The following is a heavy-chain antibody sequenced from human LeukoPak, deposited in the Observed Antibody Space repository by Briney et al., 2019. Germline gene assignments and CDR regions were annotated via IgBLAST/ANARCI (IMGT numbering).Heavy chain of an antibody. CDR2: IYYSGST. CDR1: GGSISSGGYY. J-gene: IGHJ4*02. Sequence: PSQPLSLTCTVSGGSISSGGYYWSWIRQHPGKGLEWIGYIYYSGSTYYIPSLKSRVTISVDTFKNQCSLKLSSVTAADTAVYYCARVGVEMARAWYFDYWGQGTLVTVSS. CDR3: ARVGVEMARAWYFDY. V-gene: IGHV4-31*03. D-gene: IGHD5-24*01.